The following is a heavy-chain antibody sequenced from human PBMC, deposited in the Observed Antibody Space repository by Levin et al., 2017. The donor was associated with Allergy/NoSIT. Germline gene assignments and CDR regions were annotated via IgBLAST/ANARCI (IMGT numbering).Heavy chain of an antibody. CDR1: GYSFTSYW. CDR3: ARRDSDGSNSFDY. J-gene: IGHJ4*02. CDR2: IFPSDSDT. Sequence: GESLKISCQASGYSFTSYWFGWVRQRPGKGPEWMGLIFPSDSDTRVSPSFQGQIIMSVDKSISTAYLQWSSLKASDSAMYYCARRDSDGSNSFDYWGQGTLVTVSS. D-gene: IGHD4-23*01. V-gene: IGHV5-51*01.